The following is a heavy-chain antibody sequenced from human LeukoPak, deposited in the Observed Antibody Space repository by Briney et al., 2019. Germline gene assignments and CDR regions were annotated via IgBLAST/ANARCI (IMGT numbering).Heavy chain of an antibody. CDR2: IYSSGTT. D-gene: IGHD3-10*01. CDR3: ARRRLFGYYYANY. J-gene: IGHJ4*02. CDR1: GGSINTYY. Sequence: SETLSLTCTVSGGSINTYYWSWIRQPAGKGLEWIGRIYSSGTTHYNPSLKSRVTMSVDTSKNQFSLKLSSVTAADTAVYYCARRRLFGYYYANYWGQGTLVTVSS. V-gene: IGHV4-4*07.